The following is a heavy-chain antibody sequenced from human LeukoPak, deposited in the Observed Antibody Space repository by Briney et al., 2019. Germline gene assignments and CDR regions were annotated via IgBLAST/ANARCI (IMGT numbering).Heavy chain of an antibody. CDR3: ARRLLGYCSGGSCYSGYFQH. J-gene: IGHJ1*01. D-gene: IGHD2-15*01. CDR2: INHSGST. Sequence: GSLRLSCAASGFTVSSNYMSWIRQPPGKGLEWIGEINHSGSTNSNPSLKSRVTVSVDTSKNLFSLKLSSVTAADTAVYYCARRLLGYCSGGSCYSGYFQHWGQGTLVTVSS. V-gene: IGHV4-34*01. CDR1: GFTVSSNY.